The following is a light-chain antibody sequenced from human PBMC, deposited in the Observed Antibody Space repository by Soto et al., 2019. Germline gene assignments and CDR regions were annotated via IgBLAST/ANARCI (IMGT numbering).Light chain of an antibody. CDR2: VGTGGVVV. Sequence: QSVLTQPPSASASLGASVTLTDTLSSGYSNYKVDWYQQRPGKGPRFVMRVGTGGVVVSKGDGIPDRFSVLGSGLNRYLTIRNIQEEDESDYHCGADNGSGSSFVYVVFGGGTKLTVL. J-gene: IGLJ2*01. V-gene: IGLV9-49*01. CDR3: GADNGSGSSFVYVV. CDR1: SGYSNYK.